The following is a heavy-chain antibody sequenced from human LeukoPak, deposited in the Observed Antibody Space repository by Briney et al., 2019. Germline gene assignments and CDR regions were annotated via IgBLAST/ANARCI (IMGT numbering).Heavy chain of an antibody. Sequence: GASVKVSCKASGYTFTSYDINWVRQATGQGLEWMGWMNPNSGNTGYAQKFQGRVTMTRNTSISTAYMELSSLRSEDTAVYYCARVKHRNKPERNWFDPWGQGTLVTVSS. CDR3: ARVKHRNKPERNWFDP. D-gene: IGHD1-1*01. CDR1: GYTFTSYD. V-gene: IGHV1-8*01. CDR2: MNPNSGNT. J-gene: IGHJ5*02.